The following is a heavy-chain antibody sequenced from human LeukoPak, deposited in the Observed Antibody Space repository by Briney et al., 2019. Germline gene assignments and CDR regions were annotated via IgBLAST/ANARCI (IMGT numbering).Heavy chain of an antibody. J-gene: IGHJ6*02. Sequence: PSETLSLTCTVSGGSLSSYYWSWIRQPPGKGLEWIGDIYYSGSTNYNPSLESRVTISVDTSKNQFSLKLSSVTAADTAVYYCARARGITIFGVVIISGMDVWGQGTTVTVSS. CDR1: GGSLSSYY. D-gene: IGHD3-3*01. V-gene: IGHV4-59*01. CDR3: ARARGITIFGVVIISGMDV. CDR2: IYYSGST.